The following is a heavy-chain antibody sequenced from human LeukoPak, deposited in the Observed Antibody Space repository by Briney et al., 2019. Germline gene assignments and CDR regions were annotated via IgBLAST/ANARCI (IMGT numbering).Heavy chain of an antibody. V-gene: IGHV1-18*01. CDR3: ARDGSKIQITMIVA. J-gene: IGHJ4*02. CDR2: ISAYNGNT. D-gene: IGHD3-22*01. Sequence: GASVTVSCKASGYTFTSYGISWVRQAPGQGVEWMGWISAYNGNTNYAQKLQGRVTMTTHTSTSTAYMELTSLRSDDTAVYYCARDGSKIQITMIVAWGQGTLVTVSS. CDR1: GYTFTSYG.